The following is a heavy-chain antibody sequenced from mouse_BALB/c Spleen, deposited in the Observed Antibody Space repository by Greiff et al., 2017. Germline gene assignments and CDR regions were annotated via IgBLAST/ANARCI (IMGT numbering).Heavy chain of an antibody. CDR3: ARRSQLYYFDY. CDR1: GFTFSSYA. V-gene: IGHV5-9-3*01. J-gene: IGHJ2*01. Sequence: EVQGVESGGGLVKPGGSLKLSCAASGFTFSSYAMSWVRQTPEKRLEWVATISSGGSYTYYPDSVKGRFTISRDNAKNTLYLQMSSLRSEDTAMYYCARRSQLYYFDYWGQGTTLTVSS. D-gene: IGHD3-1*01. CDR2: ISSGGSYT.